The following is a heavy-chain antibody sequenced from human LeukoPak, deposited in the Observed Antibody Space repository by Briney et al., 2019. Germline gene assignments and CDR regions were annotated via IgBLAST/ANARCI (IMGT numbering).Heavy chain of an antibody. CDR3: AKDHSWFDP. J-gene: IGHJ5*02. Sequence: GGSLRLSCAASGFTFSSYGMHWVRQAPGKGLEWVAVISYDGSNKYYAHSVKGRFTISRDNSKNTLYLQMNSLRAEDTAVYYCAKDHSWFDPWGQGTLVTVSS. CDR2: ISYDGSNK. CDR1: GFTFSSYG. V-gene: IGHV3-30*18.